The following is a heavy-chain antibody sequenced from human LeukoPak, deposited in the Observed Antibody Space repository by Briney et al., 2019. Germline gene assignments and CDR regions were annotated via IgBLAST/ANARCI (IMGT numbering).Heavy chain of an antibody. CDR2: ISGNGINT. V-gene: IGHV3-23*01. D-gene: IGHD3-3*01. J-gene: IGHJ4*02. CDR1: GFTFSNYG. CDR3: ARDQYDTWSRRGNFDS. Sequence: GGSLRLSCAASGFTFSNYGMSWVRQAPGKGLEWVPSISGNGINTYYEDSVKGRFTVSRDNSKNSLYLQMNSLRVEDTAVFYCARDQYDTWSRRGNFDSWGQGTLVIVSS.